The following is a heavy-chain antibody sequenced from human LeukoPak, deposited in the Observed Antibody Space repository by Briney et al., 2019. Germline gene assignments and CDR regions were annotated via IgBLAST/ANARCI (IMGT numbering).Heavy chain of an antibody. CDR2: IIPILGIA. CDR3: ARDDGDSHYGDSYYGMDV. J-gene: IGHJ6*02. CDR1: GGTFSSYA. D-gene: IGHD4-17*01. Sequence: SVKVSCKASGGTFSSYAISWVRQAPGQGLEWMGRIIPILGIANYAQKFQGRVTITADESTSTAYMELSSLRSEDTAVYYCARDDGDSHYGDSYYGMDVWGQGTTVTVSS. V-gene: IGHV1-69*04.